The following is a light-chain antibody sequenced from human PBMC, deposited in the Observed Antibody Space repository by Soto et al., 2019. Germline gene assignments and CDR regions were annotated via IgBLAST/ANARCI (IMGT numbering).Light chain of an antibody. J-gene: IGLJ2*01. CDR1: SSDVGGYNY. V-gene: IGLV2-8*01. Sequence: QSALTQPPSASGSPGQSVTISCTGTSSDVGGYNYVSWYQQHPGKAPKLMIYEVSKRPSGVPDRFSGSKSGNTASLTVSGLQAEDEADYYCSAYARGVFGGGTKLTVL. CDR2: EVS. CDR3: SAYARGV.